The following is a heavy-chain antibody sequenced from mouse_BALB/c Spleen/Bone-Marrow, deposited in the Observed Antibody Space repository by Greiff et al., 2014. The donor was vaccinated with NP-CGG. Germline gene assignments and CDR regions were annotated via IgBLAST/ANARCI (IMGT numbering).Heavy chain of an antibody. CDR2: IYPGNVDT. CDR1: GYTFTSYY. V-gene: IGHV1S56*01. D-gene: IGHD4-1*01. CDR3: ARGGSANWEGFAY. J-gene: IGHJ3*01. Sequence: QVQLKDSGPELVKPGASVRISCKASGYTFTSYYIHWVKQRPGQGLEWIGWIYPGNVDTKYNEKFKGKATLTVDKSSSTAYMQLSSLTSEVSAVYFCARGGSANWEGFAYWGQGTLVTVSA.